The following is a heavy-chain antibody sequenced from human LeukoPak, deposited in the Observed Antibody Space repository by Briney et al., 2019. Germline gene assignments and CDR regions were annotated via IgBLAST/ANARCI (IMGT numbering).Heavy chain of an antibody. CDR3: AKSVVPDY. D-gene: IGHD2-15*01. V-gene: IGHV3-30-3*02. CDR2: ISYDGSNK. CDR1: GFTFSSYV. Sequence: GGSLRLSCAASGFTFSSYVMHWVRQAPGKGLEWVAVISYDGSNKYYADSVKGRFTISRDNSKNTLYLQMNSLRAEDTAVYYCAKSVVPDYWGQGTLVTVSS. J-gene: IGHJ4*02.